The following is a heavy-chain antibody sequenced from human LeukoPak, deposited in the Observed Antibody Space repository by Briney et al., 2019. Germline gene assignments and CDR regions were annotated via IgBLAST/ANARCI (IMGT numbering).Heavy chain of an antibody. CDR3: ARHYSLTGGRLSGYWLDP. CDR2: MYYSGST. D-gene: IGHD1-20*01. J-gene: IGHJ5*02. Sequence: SETLSLTCTVSGGSIRSYYWSWIRQPPGNGLEWIGYMYYSGSTNYNPSLKSRVTISVDTSKNQLSLKLSSVTAADTAVYYCARHYSLTGGRLSGYWLDPWGQGTLVTVSS. CDR1: GGSIRSYY. V-gene: IGHV4-59*08.